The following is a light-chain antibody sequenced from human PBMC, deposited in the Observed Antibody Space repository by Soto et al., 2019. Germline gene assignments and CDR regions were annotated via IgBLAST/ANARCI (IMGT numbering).Light chain of an antibody. J-gene: IGKJ1*01. CDR2: AAS. Sequence: EVVMTPFPATLSVSPVERATLSCMASQSVGSNLAWYQHKHGQAPRLLMYAASARATGIPARFSGSGSGTEFTLTIRSLQSEDFAVYYCQQHGSSPTWTFGQGNKGAIK. CDR1: QSVGSN. CDR3: QQHGSSPTWT. V-gene: IGKV3-15*01.